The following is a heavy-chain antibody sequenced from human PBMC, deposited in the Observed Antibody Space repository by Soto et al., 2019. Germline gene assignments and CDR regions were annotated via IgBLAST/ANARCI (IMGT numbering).Heavy chain of an antibody. J-gene: IGHJ4*01. CDR1: GFTFATAW. CDR3: TTDSHFTMKLVRFDY. Sequence: EVQLVESGGGLVEPGGSLRLSCAASGFTFATAWINWVRQAPGKGLEWVGRIKSKMDGGTTDFAAPVKGRFAISRDDSRNMVYFQMNSLEIEDTAVYYCTTDSHFTMKLVRFDYWGLGTLVTVSS. D-gene: IGHD3-22*01. V-gene: IGHV3-15*07. CDR2: IKSKMDGGTT.